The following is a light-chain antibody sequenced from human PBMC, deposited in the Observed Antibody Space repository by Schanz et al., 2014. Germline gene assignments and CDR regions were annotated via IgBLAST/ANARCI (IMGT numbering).Light chain of an antibody. CDR3: AAWDASLNGRI. J-gene: IGLJ1*01. CDR1: TSNIGSKT. V-gene: IGLV1-44*01. Sequence: QSVLTQPPSASGTPGQRVTISCSGSTSNIGSKTVNWYQQLPGMAPKLLIYSDNQRPSGVPDRFSGSKSGTSASLAISGLQSEDEADYYCAAWDASLNGRIFGTGTKLTVL. CDR2: SDN.